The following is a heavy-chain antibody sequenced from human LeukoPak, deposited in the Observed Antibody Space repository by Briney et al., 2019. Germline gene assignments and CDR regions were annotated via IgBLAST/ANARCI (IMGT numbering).Heavy chain of an antibody. Sequence: PSETLSLTCAVYGGSFSGYYWSWIRQPPGKGLEWIGEINHSGSTNYNPSLKSRVTISVDTSKNQFSLKLSSVTAADTAVYYCARERAVTTFDYWGQGTLVTVSS. D-gene: IGHD4-17*01. CDR3: ARERAVTTFDY. CDR2: INHSGST. CDR1: GGSFSGYY. J-gene: IGHJ4*02. V-gene: IGHV4-34*01.